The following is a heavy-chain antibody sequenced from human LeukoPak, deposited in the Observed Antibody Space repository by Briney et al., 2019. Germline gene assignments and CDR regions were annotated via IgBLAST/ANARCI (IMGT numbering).Heavy chain of an antibody. Sequence: PSETLSLTCTVSGGYMSSYYRSWIRQPPGKGLEWIGYIYYSGSTNYNPSLKSRVTISIDTSKNQFSLKLSSVTAADTAVYYCARFHSSGYYYLDYWGQGTLVTVSS. V-gene: IGHV4-59*01. CDR3: ARFHSSGYYYLDY. J-gene: IGHJ4*02. CDR1: GGYMSSYY. D-gene: IGHD3-22*01. CDR2: IYYSGST.